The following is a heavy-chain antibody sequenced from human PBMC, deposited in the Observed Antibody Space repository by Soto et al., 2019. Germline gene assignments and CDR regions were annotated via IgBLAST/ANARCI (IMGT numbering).Heavy chain of an antibody. CDR2: ISYDGSNK. V-gene: IGHV3-30-3*01. CDR1: GFTFSSYA. J-gene: IGHJ4*02. Sequence: GGSLRLSCAASGFTFSSYAMHWVRQAPGKGLEWVAVISYDGSNKYYADSVKGRFTISRDNSKNTLYLQMNSLRAEDTAVYYCARREYYDFWSGYLGYYFDYWGQGT. CDR3: ARREYYDFWSGYLGYYFDY. D-gene: IGHD3-3*01.